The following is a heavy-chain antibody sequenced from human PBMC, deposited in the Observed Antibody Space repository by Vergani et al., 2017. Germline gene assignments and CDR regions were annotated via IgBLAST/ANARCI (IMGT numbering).Heavy chain of an antibody. D-gene: IGHD6-6*01. CDR3: ARDSSSSFDY. Sequence: EVQLVESGGGLVQPGGSPRLSCAASGFTFSSYEMNWVRQAPGKGLEWVSAISGSGGSTYYADSVKGRFTISRDNSKNTLYLQMNSLRAEDTAVYYCARDSSSSFDYWGQGTLVTVSS. CDR1: GFTFSSYE. CDR2: ISGSGGST. V-gene: IGHV3-23*04. J-gene: IGHJ4*02.